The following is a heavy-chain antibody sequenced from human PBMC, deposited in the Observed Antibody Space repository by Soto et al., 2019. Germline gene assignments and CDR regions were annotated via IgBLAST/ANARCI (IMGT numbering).Heavy chain of an antibody. V-gene: IGHV3-23*01. D-gene: IGHD3-3*01. CDR3: AKHQSGDYLINFDY. CDR2: ISDSGDRT. CDR1: GFTFSNYA. Sequence: EVQLFESGGDLVQPGGSLRLSCAASGFTFSNYAMCWVRQAPGKGLEWVSDISDSGDRTYYADSVKGRFTISRDNSKNTLYLQMSSLRAEDTALYYCAKHQSGDYLINFDYWGQGTLVTVSS. J-gene: IGHJ4*02.